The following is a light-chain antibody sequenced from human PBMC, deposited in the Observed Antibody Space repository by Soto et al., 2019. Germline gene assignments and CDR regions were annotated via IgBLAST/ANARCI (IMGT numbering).Light chain of an antibody. J-gene: IGKJ1*01. CDR2: GAS. CDR3: QQYSNWPSWT. CDR1: QSVSSF. Sequence: EKVMTQSPATLSMSPGERDTLSCRASQSVSSFLAWYQQKPGQAPRLLIYGASTRATGIPARFSGSGSGTEFTLTISSLQSEDFAVYYCQQYSNWPSWTFGQGTKVEVK. V-gene: IGKV3-15*01.